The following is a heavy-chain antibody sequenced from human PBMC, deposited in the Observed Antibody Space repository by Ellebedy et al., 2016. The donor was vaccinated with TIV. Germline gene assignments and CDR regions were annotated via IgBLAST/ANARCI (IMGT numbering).Heavy chain of an antibody. Sequence: ASVKVSCKASGYTFTKYGISWVRQAPGQGLEWMGWISGYNGDTNYAQKFQGRVTMTTDTSTSTVYMELRSLSFDDTAVYSCTRGFYEKFDPWGQGTLVTVS. CDR1: GYTFTKYG. CDR3: TRGFYEKFDP. J-gene: IGHJ5*02. D-gene: IGHD5/OR15-5a*01. CDR2: ISGYNGDT. V-gene: IGHV1-18*04.